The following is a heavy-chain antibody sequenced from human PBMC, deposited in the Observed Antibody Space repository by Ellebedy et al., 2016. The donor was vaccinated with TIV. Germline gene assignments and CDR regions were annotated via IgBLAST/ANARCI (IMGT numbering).Heavy chain of an antibody. Sequence: PGGSLRLSCAASGFIISGDWMSWVRQAPGKGLEGVAHINPDGSAEYYVDSVKGRFTISRDNAKRSLFRQMNSLRVDDTAVYYCVTWGQSYGRWGQGSLVTISS. CDR2: INPDGSAE. CDR1: GFIISGDW. V-gene: IGHV3-7*03. D-gene: IGHD3-16*01. CDR3: VTWGQSYGR. J-gene: IGHJ4*02.